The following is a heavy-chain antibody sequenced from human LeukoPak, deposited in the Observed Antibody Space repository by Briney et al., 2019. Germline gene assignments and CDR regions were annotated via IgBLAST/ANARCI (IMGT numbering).Heavy chain of an antibody. CDR3: AKDLLNYDLWSGKPRGSGMDV. V-gene: IGHV3-9*01. CDR1: GFTFDDYA. CDR2: ISWNSGSI. D-gene: IGHD3-3*01. J-gene: IGHJ6*02. Sequence: AGGSLRLSCAASGFTFDDYAMHWVRQAPGKGLEWVSSISWNSGSIGYADPVKGRFTISRDNAKNSLYLQMNSLRAEDTALYYCAKDLLNYDLWSGKPRGSGMDVWGQGTTVTVSS.